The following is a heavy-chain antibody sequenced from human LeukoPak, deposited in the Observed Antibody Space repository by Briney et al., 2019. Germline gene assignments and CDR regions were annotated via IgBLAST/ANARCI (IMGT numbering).Heavy chain of an antibody. Sequence: GGSLRLSCAASGFTFSNAWMSWVRQAPGKGLEWVGRIKSKTDGGTTDYAAPVKGRFTISRDDSKNTLYLQMNSLKTEDTAVYYCARGAYSSSWYDPWGQGTLVTVSS. CDR3: ARGAYSSSWYDP. CDR2: IKSKTDGGTT. CDR1: GFTFSNAW. J-gene: IGHJ5*02. D-gene: IGHD6-13*01. V-gene: IGHV3-15*01.